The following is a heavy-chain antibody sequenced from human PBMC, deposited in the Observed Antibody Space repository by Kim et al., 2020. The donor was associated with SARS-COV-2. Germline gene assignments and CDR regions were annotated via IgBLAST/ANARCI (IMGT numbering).Heavy chain of an antibody. J-gene: IGHJ6*02. V-gene: IGHV4-59*08. Sequence: SETLSLTCTVSGGSISNYFWTWIRQPPGKGLEWIAYIYFSGSTWYNPTLKSRVTISVDTSKHQFSLNLSSVTAADTTVYSRARLEGYSIPKYSMDVCGQG. CDR1: GGSISNYF. CDR2: IYFSGST. D-gene: IGHD6-13*01. CDR3: ARLEGYSIPKYSMDV.